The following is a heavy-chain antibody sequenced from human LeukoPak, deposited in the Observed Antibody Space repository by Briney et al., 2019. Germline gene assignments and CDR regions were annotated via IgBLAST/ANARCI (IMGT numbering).Heavy chain of an antibody. Sequence: PGRSLRLSCAASGFTFSSYGMHWVRQAPGKGLEWVAVIWYDGSNKYYADSVKGRFTISRDNSKNTLYLQMNSLRAEDTAVYYCARDLDYDFWSGMNWGQGTLVTVSS. CDR3: ARDLDYDFWSGMN. J-gene: IGHJ4*02. CDR2: IWYDGSNK. CDR1: GFTFSSYG. V-gene: IGHV3-33*01. D-gene: IGHD3-3*01.